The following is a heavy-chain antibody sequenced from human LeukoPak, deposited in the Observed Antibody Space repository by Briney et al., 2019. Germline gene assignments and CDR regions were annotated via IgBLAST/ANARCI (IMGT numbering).Heavy chain of an antibody. CDR2: INPNSGGT. CDR3: VRLYDWGRLDY. CDR1: GYTFTGYY. V-gene: IGHV1-2*02. J-gene: IGHJ4*02. D-gene: IGHD3-9*01. Sequence: ASVAVSCKTSGYTFTGYYLFWVRQAPGQGLEWMGWINPNSGGTNYAQKFQGRVTMTRDTSIRTAYVELSRLTSDDTAVYYCVRLYDWGRLDYWGQGTLVTVSS.